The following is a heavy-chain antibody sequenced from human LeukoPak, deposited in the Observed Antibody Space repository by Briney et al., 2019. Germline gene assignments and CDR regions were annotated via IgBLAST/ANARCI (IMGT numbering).Heavy chain of an antibody. J-gene: IGHJ3*02. V-gene: IGHV3-7*01. CDR3: ARVSVFGYYDSSGYYVGGAFDI. CDR1: GFTFSSYW. D-gene: IGHD3-22*01. CDR2: IKQDGSEK. Sequence: GGSLRLSCAASGFTFSSYWMSWVRQAPGKGLEWVANIKQDGSEKYYVDSVKGRFTISRDNAKNSLYLQMNSLRAEDTAVYYCARVSVFGYYDSSGYYVGGAFDIWGQGTMVTVSS.